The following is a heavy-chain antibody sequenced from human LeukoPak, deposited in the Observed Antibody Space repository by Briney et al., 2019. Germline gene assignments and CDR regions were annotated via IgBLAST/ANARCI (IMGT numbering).Heavy chain of an antibody. V-gene: IGHV3-30*02. J-gene: IGHJ4*02. D-gene: IGHD5-12*01. CDR2: IRYDGSNK. Sequence: GGSLRLSCAASGFTFSSYGMHWVRQAPGKGMEWVAFIRYDGSNKYYADSVKGGFTISRDNSKNTLYLQMNSLRAEDTAVYYCAKDKWPPRPPENAWYFDYWGQGTLVTVSS. CDR1: GFTFSSYG. CDR3: AKDKWPPRPPENAWYFDY.